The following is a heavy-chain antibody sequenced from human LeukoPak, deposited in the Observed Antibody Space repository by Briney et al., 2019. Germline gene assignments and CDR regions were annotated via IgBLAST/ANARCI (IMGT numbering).Heavy chain of an antibody. V-gene: IGHV1-2*02. J-gene: IGHJ4*02. CDR1: GYSFTGYY. CDR2: INPKSGGT. Sequence: GASVKVSCKASGYSFTGYYMHWVRQAPGQGLEWMGWINPKSGGTNYAQKFQGRVTMTRDTSISTAYMELSSLSSDDTAVYYCVPSADYYYFDYWGQGTLVTVSS. CDR3: VPSADYYYFDY. D-gene: IGHD4/OR15-4a*01.